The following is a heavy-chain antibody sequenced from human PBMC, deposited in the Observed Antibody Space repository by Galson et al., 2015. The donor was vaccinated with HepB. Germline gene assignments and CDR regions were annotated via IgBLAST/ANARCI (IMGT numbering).Heavy chain of an antibody. CDR3: ARGRQIAAAGGYGMDV. CDR2: IYSGGST. J-gene: IGHJ6*02. CDR1: GFTVSSNY. Sequence: SLRLSCAASGFTVSSNYMTWVRQAPGKGLEWVSVIYSGGSTYYADSVKGRFTISRDNYKNTLYLQMNSLRAEDTAVYYCARGRQIAAAGGYGMDVWGQGTTVTVSS. V-gene: IGHV3-53*01. D-gene: IGHD6-13*01.